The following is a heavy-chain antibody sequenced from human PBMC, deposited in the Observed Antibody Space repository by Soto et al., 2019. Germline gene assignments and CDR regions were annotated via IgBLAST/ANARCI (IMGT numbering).Heavy chain of an antibody. V-gene: IGHV1-18*04. Sequence: ASVKVSCKASGYTFTSYGISWVRQAPGQGLEWMGWISAYNGNTNYAQKLQGRVTMTTDTSTSTAYMELRSLRSDDTAVYYCERGGARVYSSSYHNWFEPWGQGTLVTVSS. J-gene: IGHJ5*02. CDR1: GYTFTSYG. CDR3: ERGGARVYSSSYHNWFEP. D-gene: IGHD6-6*01. CDR2: ISAYNGNT.